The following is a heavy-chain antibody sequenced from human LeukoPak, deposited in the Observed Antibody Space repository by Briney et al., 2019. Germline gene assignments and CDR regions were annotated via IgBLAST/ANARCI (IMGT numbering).Heavy chain of an antibody. J-gene: IGHJ4*02. Sequence: PSETLSLTCTASGGSISSGSYYWSWIRQPAGKGQEWIGRIYTSGSTNYNPSLKSRVTISVDTSKTQFSLKLSSVTAADTAVYYCARDVGRWELLLSDYWGQGTLVTVSS. CDR3: ARDVGRWELLLSDY. D-gene: IGHD1-26*01. V-gene: IGHV4-61*02. CDR2: IYTSGST. CDR1: GGSISSGSYY.